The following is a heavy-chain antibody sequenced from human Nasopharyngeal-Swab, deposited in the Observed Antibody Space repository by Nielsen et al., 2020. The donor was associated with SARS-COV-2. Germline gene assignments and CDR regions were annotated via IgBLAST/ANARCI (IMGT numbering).Heavy chain of an antibody. D-gene: IGHD1-14*01. J-gene: IGHJ3*02. Sequence: GESLKISCAASGFTFSSNYMSWVRQAPGKGLEWVSVIYSGGSTYYADSVKGRFTISRDNSKNTLYLQMNSLRAEDTAVYYCARSEAFDIWGQGTMVTVSS. CDR2: IYSGGST. CDR3: ARSEAFDI. CDR1: GFTFSSNY. V-gene: IGHV3-53*01.